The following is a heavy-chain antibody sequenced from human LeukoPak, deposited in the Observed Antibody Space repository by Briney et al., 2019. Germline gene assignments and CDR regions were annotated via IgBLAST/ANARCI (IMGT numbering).Heavy chain of an antibody. Sequence: PGGSLRLSCAASGFTFSNYAMTWVRQAPGRGLEWISTITRFTGTTYYADSVKGRFTISRGDSNNTLYLQMNNLRAGDTAAYYCARDTRLMYYFDFWGQGALVTVSS. CDR2: ITRFTGTT. CDR3: ARDTRLMYYFDF. V-gene: IGHV3-23*01. CDR1: GFTFSNYA. J-gene: IGHJ4*02. D-gene: IGHD2-2*01.